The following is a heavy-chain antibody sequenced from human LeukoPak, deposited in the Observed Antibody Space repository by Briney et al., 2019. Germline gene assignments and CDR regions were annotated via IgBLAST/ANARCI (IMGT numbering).Heavy chain of an antibody. CDR1: GFTFSSYA. Sequence: GGSLRLSCAASGFTFSSYAMSWVRQAPGKGLEWVSAISGSGGSTYYADSVKGRFTISRDNAKNSLYLQMNSLGAEDTAVYYCARGKRGYNFDYWGQGTLVTVSS. J-gene: IGHJ4*02. V-gene: IGHV3-23*01. D-gene: IGHD5-18*01. CDR3: ARGKRGYNFDY. CDR2: ISGSGGST.